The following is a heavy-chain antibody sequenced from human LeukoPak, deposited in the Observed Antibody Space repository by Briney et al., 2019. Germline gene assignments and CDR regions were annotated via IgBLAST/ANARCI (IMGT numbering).Heavy chain of an antibody. V-gene: IGHV3-21*01. CDR3: ARMGITMVRGAREY. D-gene: IGHD3-10*01. CDR1: GFTFSSYS. CDR2: ISSSSSYI. Sequence: GGSLRLSCAASGFTFSSYSMNWVRQAPGKGLEWVSSISSSSSYIYYADSVKGRLTISRDNAKNSLYLQMNSLRAEDTAVYYCARMGITMVRGAREYWGQGTLVTVSS. J-gene: IGHJ4*02.